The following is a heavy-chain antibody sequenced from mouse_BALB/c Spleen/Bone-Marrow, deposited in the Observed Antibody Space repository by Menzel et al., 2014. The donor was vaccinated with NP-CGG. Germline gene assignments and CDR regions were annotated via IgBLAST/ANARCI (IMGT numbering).Heavy chain of an antibody. D-gene: IGHD2-4*01. J-gene: IGHJ4*01. Sequence: LQLQQSGAELVKPGASLKLSCTASGFNIKDTYMHWVKQRPEQGLEWIGRIDPANGNTKSDPKFQGKAPITADTSSNTAYLQLSSLKTEDTAVYYCAREATYDLVYWGQGTPATVSS. CDR1: GFNIKDTY. CDR2: IDPANGNT. CDR3: AREATYDLVY. V-gene: IGHV14-3*02.